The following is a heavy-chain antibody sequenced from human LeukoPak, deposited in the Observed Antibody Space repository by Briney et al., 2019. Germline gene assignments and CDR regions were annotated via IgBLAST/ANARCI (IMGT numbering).Heavy chain of an antibody. CDR3: ARDRAYCSSTSCYYFDY. Sequence: GASVKVSCKASGYTFTGYYMHWVRQAPGQGLEWMGWINPNSDGTNYAQKFQGRVTMTRDTSISTAYMELSRLRSDDTAVYYCARDRAYCSSTSCYYFDYWGQGTLVTVSS. V-gene: IGHV1-2*02. CDR1: GYTFTGYY. J-gene: IGHJ4*02. CDR2: INPNSDGT. D-gene: IGHD2-2*01.